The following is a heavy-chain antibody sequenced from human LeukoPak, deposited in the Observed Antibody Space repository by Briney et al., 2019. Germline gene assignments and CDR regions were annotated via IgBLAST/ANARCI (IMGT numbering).Heavy chain of an antibody. CDR2: IWYDGSNK. CDR1: GFTFSSHW. D-gene: IGHD3-16*01. CDR3: ARDLGSTNYYFDY. J-gene: IGHJ4*02. V-gene: IGHV3-33*08. Sequence: GGSLRLSCAASGFTFSSHWMHWVRQAPGKGLEWVAVIWYDGSNKYYADSVKGRFTISRDDSKNTLYLQTNGLRAEDTAVYYCARDLGSTNYYFDYWGQGTLVTVSS.